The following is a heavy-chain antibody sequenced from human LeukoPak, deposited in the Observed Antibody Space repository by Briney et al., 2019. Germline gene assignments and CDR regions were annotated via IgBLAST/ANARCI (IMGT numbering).Heavy chain of an antibody. CDR2: ISGSGGST. CDR3: ARDLGRYDFWSGTSGEYYFDY. Sequence: GGSLRLSCAASGFTFSSYAMSWVRQAPGKGPEWVSAISGSGGSTYYADSVKGRFTISRDNSKNTLYLQMNSLRAEDTAVYYCARDLGRYDFWSGTSGEYYFDYWGQGTLVTVSS. J-gene: IGHJ4*02. D-gene: IGHD3-3*01. V-gene: IGHV3-23*01. CDR1: GFTFSSYA.